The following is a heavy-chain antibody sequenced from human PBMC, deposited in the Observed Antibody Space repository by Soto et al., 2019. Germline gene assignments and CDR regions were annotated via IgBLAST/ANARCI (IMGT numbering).Heavy chain of an antibody. V-gene: IGHV1-2*02. J-gene: IGHJ5*02. CDR2: INPNSGGT. D-gene: IGHD6-13*01. CDR1: GYTFTGYY. Sequence: ASVKVSCKASGYTFTGYYMHWVRQAPGQGLEWMGWINPNSGGTNYAQKFQGRVTMTRDTSISTAYMELSGLRSDDTTVYYCASYKRGSSWYENWFDPWGQGTLVTVSS. CDR3: ASYKRGSSWYENWFDP.